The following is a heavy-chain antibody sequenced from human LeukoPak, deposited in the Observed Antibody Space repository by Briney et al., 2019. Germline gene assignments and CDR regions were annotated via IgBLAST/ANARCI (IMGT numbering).Heavy chain of an antibody. V-gene: IGHV1-2*02. CDR1: GYSFTDYY. CDR2: INPDNGGT. J-gene: IGHJ5*02. Sequence: APVKVSCKASGYSFTDYYVHWLRQAPGQGLEWMGWINPDNGGTNYAQKFQGRVTMSRDTSISTVYMDLNRLTSDDTAVFYCVRESRVGNWFDPWGQGTQVTVSS. D-gene: IGHD2-15*01. CDR3: VRESRVGNWFDP.